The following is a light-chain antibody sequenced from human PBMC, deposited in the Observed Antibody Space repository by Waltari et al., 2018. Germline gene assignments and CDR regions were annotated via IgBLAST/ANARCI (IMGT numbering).Light chain of an antibody. Sequence: QSVLTQPPSVSAAPGQKITISCSGSSYNIGTNYVSWYQQRPGTAPKLLIYDNDKRPSGIPDRFSGSKSGASATLGIIGLQTGDEADYYCGTWDSSLSAVVFGGGTKLTVL. J-gene: IGLJ2*01. V-gene: IGLV1-51*01. CDR2: DND. CDR3: GTWDSSLSAVV. CDR1: SYNIGTNY.